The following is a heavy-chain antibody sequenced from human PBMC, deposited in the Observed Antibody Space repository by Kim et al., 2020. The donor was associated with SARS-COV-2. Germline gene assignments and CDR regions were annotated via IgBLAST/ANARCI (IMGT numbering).Heavy chain of an antibody. D-gene: IGHD6-13*01. J-gene: IGHJ6*02. CDR1: GFTFSSYA. V-gene: IGHV3-30*04. CDR3: ARDKRSSWYPVYYGMDV. Sequence: GGSLRLSCAASGFTFSSYAMHWVRQAPGKGLEWVAVISYDGSNKYYADSVKGRFTISRDNSKNTLYLQMNSLRAEDTAVYYCARDKRSSWYPVYYGMDVWGQGTTVTVSS. CDR2: ISYDGSNK.